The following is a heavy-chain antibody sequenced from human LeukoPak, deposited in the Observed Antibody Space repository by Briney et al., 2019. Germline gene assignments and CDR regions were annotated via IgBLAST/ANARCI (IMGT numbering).Heavy chain of an antibody. CDR1: GFTFSTYT. CDR2: ISSSSSYI. CDR3: ARDALAAGYRLEWYYFDY. Sequence: PGGSLRLSCAASGFTFSTYTMNWVRQAPGQGLEWVSSISSSSSYIYYADSVKGRFTISRDNAKNSLYLQMNSLRAEDTAVYYCARDALAAGYRLEWYYFDYWGQGTLVTVSS. J-gene: IGHJ4*02. V-gene: IGHV3-21*01. D-gene: IGHD2-2*01.